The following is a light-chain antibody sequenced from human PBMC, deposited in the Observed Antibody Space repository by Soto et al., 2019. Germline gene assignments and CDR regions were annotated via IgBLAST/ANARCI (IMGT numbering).Light chain of an antibody. CDR2: GAS. CDR1: QDISNA. V-gene: IGKV1-9*01. Sequence: DIQLTQSPSFLSASVGDRVTITCRASQDISNALAWYQQEPGKAPKRLIYGASTLQSGVPSTFSGSGSGTDFTLTISSLQPEDFATYFCQQTKACPITFGQGTRLEIK. CDR3: QQTKACPIT. J-gene: IGKJ5*01.